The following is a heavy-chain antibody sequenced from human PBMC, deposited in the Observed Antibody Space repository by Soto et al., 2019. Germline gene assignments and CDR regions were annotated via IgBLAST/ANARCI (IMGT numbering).Heavy chain of an antibody. CDR1: GGSISSGDYY. D-gene: IGHD1-1*01. J-gene: IGHJ4*02. CDR3: ARDTGGYLY. CDR2: IYYSVST. V-gene: IGHV4-30-4*01. Sequence: SETLSLTFTVSGGSISSGDYYWSWIRQPPGKGLEWIGYIYYSVSTYYNPSLKSRVTISVDTSKNHFSLKLSSVTAADTAVYYCARDTGGYLYWGQGTLVTVSS.